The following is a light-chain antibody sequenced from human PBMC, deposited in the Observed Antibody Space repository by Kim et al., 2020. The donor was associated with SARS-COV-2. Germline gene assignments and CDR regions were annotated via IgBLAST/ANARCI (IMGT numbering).Light chain of an antibody. CDR1: SSDVGSYNR. V-gene: IGLV2-18*02. CDR2: EVN. J-gene: IGLJ1*01. Sequence: GQSVTISCTGTSSDVGSYNRVSWYQQPPGTAPKLMIYEVNNRPTGVPDRFSGSKSGNTASLTISGLQAEDEADYYCSSYRSGSTYVFGTGTKVTVL. CDR3: SSYRSGSTYV.